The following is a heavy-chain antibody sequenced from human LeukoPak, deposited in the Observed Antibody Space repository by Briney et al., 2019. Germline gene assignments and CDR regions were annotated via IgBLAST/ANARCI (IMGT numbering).Heavy chain of an antibody. CDR3: ARNRDGYNYFWFDP. D-gene: IGHD5-24*01. J-gene: IGHJ5*02. V-gene: IGHV1-69*01. Sequence: SSVKVSCKASGGTFSSYAISWVRQAPGHGLEWMGGIIPIFGTANYAQKFQGRVTITADESTSTAYMELSSLRSEDTAVYYCARNRDGYNYFWFDPWGQGTLVTVSS. CDR2: IIPIFGTA. CDR1: GGTFSSYA.